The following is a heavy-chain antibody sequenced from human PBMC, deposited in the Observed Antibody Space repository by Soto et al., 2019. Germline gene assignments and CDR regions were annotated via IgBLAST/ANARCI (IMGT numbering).Heavy chain of an antibody. V-gene: IGHV4-59*01. CDR1: GGSISGYY. CDR3: ARDREAGWFDP. Sequence: QVQLQESGPGLVKPSETLSLTCTVSGGSISGYYWSWIRQPPGKGLEWIGYIYYSGSTNYNPSLTSRVTIAVDTSTNQYALKLSSVAAADTAVYYCARDREAGWFDPWGQGTLVTVSS. J-gene: IGHJ5*02. CDR2: IYYSGST.